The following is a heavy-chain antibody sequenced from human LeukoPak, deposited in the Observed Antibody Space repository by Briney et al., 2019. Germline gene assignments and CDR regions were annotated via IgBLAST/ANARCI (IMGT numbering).Heavy chain of an antibody. CDR3: AKDLGTRSIAETGHFDY. J-gene: IGHJ4*02. D-gene: IGHD6-13*01. CDR2: IWYDGSNK. CDR1: GFTFSRYG. V-gene: IGHV3-33*06. Sequence: QPGESLRLSCVASGFTFSRYGMHWVRQAPAKGLEWVAVIWYDGSNKYYADSVKGRFTVSRDNSKNTLYLQMNSLRAEDTAVYYCAKDLGTRSIAETGHFDYWGQGTLVTVSS.